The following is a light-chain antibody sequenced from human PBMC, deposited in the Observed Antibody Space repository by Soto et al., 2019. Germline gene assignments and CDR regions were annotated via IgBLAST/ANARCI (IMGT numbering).Light chain of an antibody. J-gene: IGLJ3*02. CDR2: DNR. Sequence: QAVVTQPTSVSGAPGQRVTIPCTGSSSNIGAGYDVHWYQQLPGTAPKLLIYDNRNRPSGVPDRVSGSKSGTSASLAITGLQAEDEADYLCQSYDSSLSGWVFGGGTKLT. V-gene: IGLV1-40*01. CDR1: SSNIGAGYD. CDR3: QSYDSSLSGWV.